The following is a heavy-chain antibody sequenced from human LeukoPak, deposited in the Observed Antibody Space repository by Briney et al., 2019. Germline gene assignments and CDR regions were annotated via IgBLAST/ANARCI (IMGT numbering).Heavy chain of an antibody. Sequence: ASVKVSCKASGGTFSSYAISWVRQAPGQGLEWMGWISAYNGNTNYAQKLQGRVTMTTDTSTSTAYMELRSLRSDDTAVYYCASLGSSWYFDYWGQGTLVTVSS. J-gene: IGHJ4*02. CDR1: GGTFSSYA. V-gene: IGHV1-18*01. D-gene: IGHD6-13*01. CDR2: ISAYNGNT. CDR3: ASLGSSWYFDY.